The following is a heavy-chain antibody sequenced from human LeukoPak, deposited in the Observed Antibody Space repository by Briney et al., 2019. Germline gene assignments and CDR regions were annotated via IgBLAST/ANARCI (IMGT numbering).Heavy chain of an antibody. J-gene: IGHJ4*02. D-gene: IGHD5-18*01. CDR3: TTVVRRQLWLIAEIDY. CDR1: GFTFSSYA. V-gene: IGHV3-64*01. CDR2: ISSNGGST. Sequence: GGSLRLSCAASGFTFSSYAMHWVRQAPGKGLEYVSAISSNGGSTYYANSVKGRFTISRDNSKNTLYLQMNSLRTEDTAVYYCTTVVRRQLWLIAEIDYWGQGTLVTVSS.